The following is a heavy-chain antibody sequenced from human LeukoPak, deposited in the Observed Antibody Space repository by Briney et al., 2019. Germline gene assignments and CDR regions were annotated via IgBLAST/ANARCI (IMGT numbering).Heavy chain of an antibody. CDR3: ARDPRRNYYYYYMDV. J-gene: IGHJ6*03. CDR1: GFTFSDYY. Sequence: GGSLRLSCVASGFTFSDYYMTWIRQAPGKGLEWVSYITGSGSSISSADSVKGRFTISRDNAKNSLFLQMNSLRAEDTAVYYCARDPRRNYYYYYMDVWGKGTTVTVSS. CDR2: ITGSGSSI. V-gene: IGHV3-11*04.